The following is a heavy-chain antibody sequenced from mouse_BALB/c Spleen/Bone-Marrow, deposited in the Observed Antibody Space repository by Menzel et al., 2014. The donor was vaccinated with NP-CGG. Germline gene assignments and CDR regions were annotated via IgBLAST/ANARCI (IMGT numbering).Heavy chain of an antibody. Sequence: EVKVVESGGGLVQPGGSLRLSCATSGFTFTDYYMSWVRQPPGKALEWLGFIRNKANGYTTEYSASVKGRFTISRDNSQGILYLQMNTLRAEDSATYYCARDGSWFAYWGQGTLVTVSA. CDR1: GFTFTDYY. CDR3: ARDGSWFAY. V-gene: IGHV7-3*02. CDR2: IRNKANGYTT. J-gene: IGHJ3*01.